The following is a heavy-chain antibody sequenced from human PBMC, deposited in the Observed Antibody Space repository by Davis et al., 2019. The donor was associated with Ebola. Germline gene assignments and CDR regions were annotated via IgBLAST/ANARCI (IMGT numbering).Heavy chain of an antibody. CDR2: IYYSGST. V-gene: IGHV4-59*04. D-gene: IGHD1-26*01. Sequence: MPSETLSLTCTASGGSISSYYWSWIRQPPGKGLEWIGYIYYSGSTYYNPSLKSRVTISVDTSKNQFSLKLSSVTAADTAVYYCYFEVGATKWGQGTLVTVSS. CDR3: YFEVGATK. CDR1: GGSISSYY. J-gene: IGHJ4*02.